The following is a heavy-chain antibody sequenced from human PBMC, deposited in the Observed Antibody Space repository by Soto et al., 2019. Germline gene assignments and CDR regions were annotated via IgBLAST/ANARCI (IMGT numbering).Heavy chain of an antibody. CDR3: ARFAGAGTGWFDP. CDR2: IIPIFGTA. Sequence: ASVKVSCKASGGTFSSYAISWVRQAPGQGLEWMGGIIPIFGTANYAQKFQGRVTITADESTSTAYMELSSLRSEDTAVYDCARFAGAGTGWFDPWGQGTLVTVSS. V-gene: IGHV1-69*13. J-gene: IGHJ5*02. CDR1: GGTFSSYA. D-gene: IGHD6-19*01.